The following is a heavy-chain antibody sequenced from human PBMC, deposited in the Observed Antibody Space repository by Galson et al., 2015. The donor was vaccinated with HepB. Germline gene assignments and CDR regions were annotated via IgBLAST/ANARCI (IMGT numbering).Heavy chain of an antibody. Sequence: SVKVSCKASGGTFSSYAISWVRQAPGQGLEWMGGIIPIFGTANYAQKFQGRVTITADESTSTAYMELSSLRSEDTAVYYCARDRFHAPERYFDWLLPHIMDVWGKGTTVTVSS. CDR3: ARDRFHAPERYFDWLLPHIMDV. V-gene: IGHV1-69*13. CDR1: GGTFSSYA. J-gene: IGHJ6*03. CDR2: IIPIFGTA. D-gene: IGHD3-9*01.